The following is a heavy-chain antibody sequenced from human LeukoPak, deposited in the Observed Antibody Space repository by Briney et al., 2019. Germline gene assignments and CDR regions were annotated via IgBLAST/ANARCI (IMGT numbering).Heavy chain of an antibody. J-gene: IGHJ5*02. CDR2: IIPIFGTA. CDR1: GYTFTSYG. Sequence: SVKVSCKASGYTFTSYGISWVRQAPGQGLEWMGGIIPIFGTANYAQKFQGRVTITADESTSTAYMELSSLRSEDTAVYYCAILLGIFGGGEFNWFDPWGQGTLVTVSS. V-gene: IGHV1-69*13. CDR3: AILLGIFGGGEFNWFDP. D-gene: IGHD3-3*01.